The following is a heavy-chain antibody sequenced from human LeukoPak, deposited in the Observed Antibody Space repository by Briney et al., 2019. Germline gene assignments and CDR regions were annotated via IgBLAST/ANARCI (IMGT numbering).Heavy chain of an antibody. V-gene: IGHV3-74*01. CDR1: GFTFSDYW. J-gene: IGHJ4*02. CDR3: TTDTFGARDS. CDR2: INSGGSRT. D-gene: IGHD3-10*01. Sequence: GGSLRLSCAASGFTFSDYWMHWVRQVPGKGLVWVSRINSGGSRTTYAGSVKGRFTISRDNAKNTLYLQMNSLRAEDAAVYYCTTDTFGARDSWGQGTLVTVSS.